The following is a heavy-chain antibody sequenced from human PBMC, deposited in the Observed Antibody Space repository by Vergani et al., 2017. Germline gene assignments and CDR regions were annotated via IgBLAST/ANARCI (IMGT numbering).Heavy chain of an antibody. D-gene: IGHD5-12*01. CDR3: ARDLTRYSTASRRYFDY. CDR1: GFTFGSYS. V-gene: IGHV3-21*01. Sequence: EVQLVESGGGLVKPGESPRLSCVASGFTFGSYSMIWVRQAPWKGLEWVSSISSGSSYIYYADSVKGRFTISRDNAKNSLYLQMNSLRAEDTAVYYCARDLTRYSTASRRYFDYWGQGTLVTVSS. CDR2: ISSGSSYI. J-gene: IGHJ4*02.